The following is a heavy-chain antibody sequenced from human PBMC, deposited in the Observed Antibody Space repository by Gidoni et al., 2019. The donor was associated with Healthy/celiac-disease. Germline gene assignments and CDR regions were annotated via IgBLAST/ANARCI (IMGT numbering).Heavy chain of an antibody. D-gene: IGHD4-17*01. V-gene: IGHV3-15*07. CDR3: TTDRDDYASPPSLFGRGY. Sequence: EVQLVESGGGLVKPGGSLRLSCAASGFTFSNAWMNWVRQAPGKGLEWVGRIKSKTDGGTTDYAAPVKGRFTISRDDSKNTLYLQMNSLKTEDTAVYYCTTDRDDYASPPSLFGRGYWGQGTLVTVSS. CDR1: GFTFSNAW. CDR2: IKSKTDGGTT. J-gene: IGHJ4*02.